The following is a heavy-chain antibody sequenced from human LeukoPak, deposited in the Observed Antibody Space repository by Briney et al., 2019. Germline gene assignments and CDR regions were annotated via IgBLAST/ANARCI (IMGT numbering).Heavy chain of an antibody. Sequence: ASVKVSCKASGGTFSSYAISWVRQAPGQGLDWMGGIIPIFGTANYAQKFQGRVTITADESTSTAYMELSSLRSEDTAVYYCASWGYCSSTSCYTGDYWGQGTLVTVSS. D-gene: IGHD2-2*02. J-gene: IGHJ4*02. CDR3: ASWGYCSSTSCYTGDY. CDR2: IIPIFGTA. CDR1: GGTFSSYA. V-gene: IGHV1-69*13.